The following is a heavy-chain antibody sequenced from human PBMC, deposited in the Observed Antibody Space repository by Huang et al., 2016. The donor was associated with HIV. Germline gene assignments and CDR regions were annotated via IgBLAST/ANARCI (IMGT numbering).Heavy chain of an antibody. J-gene: IGHJ4*02. CDR3: AKGRATILDRLDS. V-gene: IGHV3-23*01. CDR1: GVTFSRYA. D-gene: IGHD3-3*01. CDR2: ISSNGETS. Sequence: EVQLLESGGGLVRPGGSLRLSCAASGVTFSRYAMRWVRQGPGKGWEWVSVISSNGETSDYTDSVKGRFTISRDNSKNTVSMQMHSLRVEDTAVYYCAKGRATILDRLDSWGQGTLVTVSS.